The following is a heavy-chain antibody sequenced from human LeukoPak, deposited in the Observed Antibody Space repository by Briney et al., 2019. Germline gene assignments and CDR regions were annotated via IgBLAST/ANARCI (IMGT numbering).Heavy chain of an antibody. CDR1: GFTFNSYW. CDR2: INQGGSKN. V-gene: IGHV3-7*01. D-gene: IGHD3-9*01. CDR3: ARDFGTTGYDLYDY. J-gene: IGHJ4*02. Sequence: GRSLRLSCAASGFTFNSYWVGWVRPAPGKGLEWVANINQGGSKNHYVDSLRGRFTISRDNAKNSLYLQTNSLRDEDTSIYYCARDFGTTGYDLYDYWGQGTLVTVSS.